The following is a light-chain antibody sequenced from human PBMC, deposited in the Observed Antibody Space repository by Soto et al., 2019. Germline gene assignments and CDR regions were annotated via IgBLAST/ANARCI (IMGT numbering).Light chain of an antibody. Sequence: EIVLTQSPGTLSLSAGERGTLSCKASQNLGTLYLAWFQQKSGQAPRLLLYSASRRATGIPDRFTGSGSGTAFTLTINRVEPEDFAVYFCQQYAGSPRTFGQGTKVDIK. CDR1: QNLGTLY. CDR3: QQYAGSPRT. CDR2: SAS. J-gene: IGKJ1*01. V-gene: IGKV3-20*01.